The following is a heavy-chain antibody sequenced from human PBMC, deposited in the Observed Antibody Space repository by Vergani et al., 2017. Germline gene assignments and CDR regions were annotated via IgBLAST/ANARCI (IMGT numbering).Heavy chain of an antibody. V-gene: IGHV3-30*18. J-gene: IGHJ5*02. CDR1: GFTFSSYG. Sequence: QVQLVESGGGVVQPGRSLRLSCAASGFTFSSYGMHWVRQAPGKGLEWVAVISYDGSNKYYADSVKGRFTISRDNSKNTLYLQMNSLRAEDTAVYYCAKGNDYGDYVFWFDPWGQGTLVTVSS. D-gene: IGHD4-17*01. CDR2: ISYDGSNK. CDR3: AKGNDYGDYVFWFDP.